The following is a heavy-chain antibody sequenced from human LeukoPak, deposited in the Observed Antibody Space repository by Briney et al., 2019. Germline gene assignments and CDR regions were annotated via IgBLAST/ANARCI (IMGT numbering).Heavy chain of an antibody. CDR2: ISGGGETT. J-gene: IGHJ4*02. CDR3: ARGGTGSWYGDY. Sequence: PGGSLRLSCAASGFTFNNYAMNWVRQAPGKGLEWVSSISGGGETTYYADSVKGRFTISRDNSKNTLYLQMNSLRAEDTAVYYCARGGTGSWYGDYWGQGTLVTVSS. CDR1: GFTFNNYA. D-gene: IGHD6-13*01. V-gene: IGHV3-23*01.